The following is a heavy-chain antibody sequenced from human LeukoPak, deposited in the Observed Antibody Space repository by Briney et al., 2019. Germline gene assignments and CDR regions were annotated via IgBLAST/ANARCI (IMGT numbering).Heavy chain of an antibody. D-gene: IGHD3-22*01. Sequence: ASVKVSCKASGFTFTHYHMHWIRQAPGQGLEWMGRINPNSGGTKYAQTFQGRVTMTRDTSISTVYMDLSSLRSDDTAVYYCARGSTVRYYYDSSGYYRGAVDYWGQGTLVTVSS. CDR1: GFTFTHYH. CDR3: ARGSTVRYYYDSSGYYRGAVDY. J-gene: IGHJ4*02. CDR2: INPNSGGT. V-gene: IGHV1-2*06.